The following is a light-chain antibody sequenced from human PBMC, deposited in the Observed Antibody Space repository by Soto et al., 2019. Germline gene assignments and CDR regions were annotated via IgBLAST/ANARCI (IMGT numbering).Light chain of an antibody. V-gene: IGKV3-15*01. J-gene: IGKJ4*01. CDR2: GAS. CDR1: QSVNSN. CDR3: QQYKSYSLT. Sequence: EIILTQSPATLSVSPGDRATLSCRASQSVNSNLAWYHQKPGQTPRLLIYGASIRAAGIPARFTGSESGTEFTLTISSLQTDDFATYYCQQYKSYSLTFGGGTKVDVK.